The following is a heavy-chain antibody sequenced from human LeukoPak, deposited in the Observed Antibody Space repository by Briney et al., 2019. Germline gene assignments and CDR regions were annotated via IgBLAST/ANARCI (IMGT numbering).Heavy chain of an antibody. CDR1: GYSISSGYY. CDR3: ASEVATTEFDY. D-gene: IGHD5-12*01. J-gene: IGHJ4*02. Sequence: KASETLSLTCTVSGYSISSGYYWGWIRQPPGKGLEWIGSIYHSGSTYYNPSLKSRVTISVDTSKNQFSLKLSSVTAADTAVYYCASEVATTEFDYWGQGTLVTVSS. CDR2: IYHSGST. V-gene: IGHV4-38-2*02.